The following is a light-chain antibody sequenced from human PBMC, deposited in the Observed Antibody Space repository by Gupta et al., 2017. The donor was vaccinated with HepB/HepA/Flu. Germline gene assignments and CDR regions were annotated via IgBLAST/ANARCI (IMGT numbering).Light chain of an antibody. Sequence: QSSRPRPRPVSGPPGQSVTISCTGTSSVVDGYKYVSWYQQHPGTPPKLMMYDVRKRPSAVPDRFSASKSGYTSSLTTSGLQAEEEADDYCCPYADTNTPRVFGGGTKLTVL. J-gene: IGLJ3*02. CDR2: DVR. V-gene: IGLV2-11*01. CDR3: CPYADTNTPRV. CDR1: SSVVDGYKY.